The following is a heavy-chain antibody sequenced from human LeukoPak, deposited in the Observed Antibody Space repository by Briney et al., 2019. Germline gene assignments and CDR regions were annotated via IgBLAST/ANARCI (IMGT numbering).Heavy chain of an antibody. D-gene: IGHD5-18*01. CDR2: IYDSGST. CDR3: ARDNGAGGYGRAYDAFDI. CDR1: GGSISSSSYY. J-gene: IGHJ3*02. V-gene: IGHV4-61*01. Sequence: SETLSLTCTVSGGSISSSSYYWGWIRQPPGKGLEWSGYIYDSGSTKYNPSLKSRVTISVDTSKNQFSLKLSSVTAADTAVYFCARDNGAGGYGRAYDAFDIWGQGTMVTVSS.